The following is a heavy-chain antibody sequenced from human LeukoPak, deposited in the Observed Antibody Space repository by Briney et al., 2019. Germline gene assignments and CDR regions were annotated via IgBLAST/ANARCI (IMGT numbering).Heavy chain of an antibody. Sequence: GASVKVSCKASGYTLTGYYMHWVRQAPGQGLEWMGWINPNSGGTNYAQKFQGWVTMTRDTSISTAYMELSRLRSDDTAVYYCARDRGYDSSGYYRDAFDIWGQGTMVTVSS. CDR1: GYTLTGYY. CDR3: ARDRGYDSSGYYRDAFDI. J-gene: IGHJ3*02. V-gene: IGHV1-2*04. D-gene: IGHD3-22*01. CDR2: INPNSGGT.